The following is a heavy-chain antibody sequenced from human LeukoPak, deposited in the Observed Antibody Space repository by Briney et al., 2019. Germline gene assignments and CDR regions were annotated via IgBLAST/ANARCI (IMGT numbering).Heavy chain of an antibody. CDR1: GFTVRSNY. CDR3: ARGGGPGTTVTTPFDS. Sequence: GGSLRLSCAASGFTVRSNYMSWVRHAPGKGLEWVSAIYSGGDTYYADSVQGRFTISRDNSQNTLVLQMNSLRAEDTAVYYCARGGGPGTTVTTPFDSWGQGTLVTVSS. CDR2: IYSGGDT. J-gene: IGHJ4*02. D-gene: IGHD4-17*01. V-gene: IGHV3-53*01.